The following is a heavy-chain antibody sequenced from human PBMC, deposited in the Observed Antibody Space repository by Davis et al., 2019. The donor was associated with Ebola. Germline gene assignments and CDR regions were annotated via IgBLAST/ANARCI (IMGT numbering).Heavy chain of an antibody. Sequence: PGGSLRLSCAASGFTFSSYAMSWVRQAPGKGLEWVANIKQDGSEKYYVDSVKGRFTISRDNAKNSLYLQMNSLRAEDTAVYYCARGGRRNWFDPWGQGTLVTVSS. CDR2: IKQDGSEK. CDR1: GFTFSSYA. J-gene: IGHJ5*02. CDR3: ARGGRRNWFDP. V-gene: IGHV3-7*01. D-gene: IGHD1-1*01.